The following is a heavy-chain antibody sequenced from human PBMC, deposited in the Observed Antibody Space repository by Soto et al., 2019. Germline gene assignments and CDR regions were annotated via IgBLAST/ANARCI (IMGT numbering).Heavy chain of an antibody. CDR3: ARSPTVTTGLDY. CDR1: GYTFTGYY. Sequence: ASVKVSCKASGYTFTGYYMHWVRQAPGQGLEWMGWINPNSGGTNYAQKFQGWVTMTGDTSISTAYMELSRLRSDDTAVYYCARSPTVTTGLDYWGQGTLVTVSS. CDR2: INPNSGGT. V-gene: IGHV1-2*04. D-gene: IGHD4-17*01. J-gene: IGHJ4*02.